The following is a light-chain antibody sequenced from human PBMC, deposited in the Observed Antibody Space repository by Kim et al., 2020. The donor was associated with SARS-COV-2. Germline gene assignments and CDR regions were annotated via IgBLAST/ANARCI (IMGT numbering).Light chain of an antibody. J-gene: IGLJ3*02. CDR1: SGPVTSHYY. CDR3: LLYFGDAHWV. CDR2: STT. V-gene: IGLV7-43*01. Sequence: QTVVTQEPSLTVSPGETVTLTCASSSGPVTSHYYPNWFQQRPGQPPKALIYSTTNKHSWATARFSGSLLGDKAALTVSDVQPEDEADYYCLLYFGDAHWVFGGGTQLTVL.